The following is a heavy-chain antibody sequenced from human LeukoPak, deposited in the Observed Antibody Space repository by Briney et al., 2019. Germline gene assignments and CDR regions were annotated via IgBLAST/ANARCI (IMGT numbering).Heavy chain of an antibody. D-gene: IGHD5-18*01. CDR1: GYTFTNYY. CDR2: ISAYNGNT. CDR3: ARSTAMVTYPMDY. V-gene: IGHV1-18*01. Sequence: ASVKVSCKASGYTFTNYYISWVRQAPGQGLEWMGWISAYNGNTNYAQNLQGRVTLTTDTSTSTAYMELRSLRSDDTAVYYCARSTAMVTYPMDYWGQGTLVTVSS. J-gene: IGHJ4*02.